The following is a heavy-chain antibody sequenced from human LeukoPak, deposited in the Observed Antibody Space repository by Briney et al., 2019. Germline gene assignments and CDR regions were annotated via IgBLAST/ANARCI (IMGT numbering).Heavy chain of an antibody. J-gene: IGHJ2*01. V-gene: IGHV4-59*01. Sequence: SETLSLTRTVSGGSISSYYWSWIRQPPGKGLEWIGYIYYSGSTNYNPSLKSRVTISVDTSKNQFSLKLNSVTAADTAVYYCARDRYTSGWYADLWGRGTLVTVSS. CDR3: ARDRYTSGWYADL. D-gene: IGHD6-19*01. CDR1: GGSISSYY. CDR2: IYYSGST.